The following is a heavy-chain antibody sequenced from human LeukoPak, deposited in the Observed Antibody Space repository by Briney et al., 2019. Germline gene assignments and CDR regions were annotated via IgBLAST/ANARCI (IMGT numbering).Heavy chain of an antibody. CDR3: AKDLFRSYYDGSGYYYGLDY. V-gene: IGHV3-23*01. CDR1: GFTFSSYA. J-gene: IGHJ4*02. CDR2: ISGSGGST. Sequence: GGSLRLSCAASGFTFSSYAMSWVRQAPGKGLEWVSAISGSGGSTYYADSAKGRFTISRDNSKNTLYLQMNSLRAEDTAVYYCAKDLFRSYYDGSGYYYGLDYWGQGTLVTVSS. D-gene: IGHD3-22*01.